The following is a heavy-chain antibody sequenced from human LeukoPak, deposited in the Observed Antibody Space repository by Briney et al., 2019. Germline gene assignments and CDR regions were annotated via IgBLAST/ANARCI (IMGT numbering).Heavy chain of an antibody. J-gene: IGHJ6*03. CDR3: ARVYYYGSGSYAPYYYYYYMDV. CDR1: GFTFSSYS. D-gene: IGHD3-10*01. CDR2: ISSSSSYI. V-gene: IGHV3-21*01. Sequence: GGSLRLSCAASGFTFSSYSMNWVRQAPGKGLEWVSSISSSSSYIYYADSVKGRFTISRDNAKNSLYLQMNRLRAEDTAVYYCARVYYYGSGSYAPYYYYYYMDVWGKGTTVTVSS.